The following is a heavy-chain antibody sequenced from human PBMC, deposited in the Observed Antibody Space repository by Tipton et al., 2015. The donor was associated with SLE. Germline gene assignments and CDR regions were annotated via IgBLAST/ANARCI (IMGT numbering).Heavy chain of an antibody. J-gene: IGHJ6*02. Sequence: TLSLTCTVSDASLSTYFWSWIRQPPGKGLEWIGYIYYSGSTNYNPSLKSRVTMSVDTSKNQFSLRLTSVTAADTAVYYCARLIRGMDVWGQGTTVTVSS. CDR1: DASLSTYF. CDR3: ARLIRGMDV. CDR2: IYYSGST. D-gene: IGHD3-22*01. V-gene: IGHV4-59*01.